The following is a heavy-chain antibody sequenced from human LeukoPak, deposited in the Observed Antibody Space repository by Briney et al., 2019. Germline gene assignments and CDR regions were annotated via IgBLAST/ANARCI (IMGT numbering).Heavy chain of an antibody. Sequence: GGSLRLSCAASAFTFSNAWMNWVRQAPGKGLEWVGRIKSKTDGGTTDYAAPVKGRFTISRDDSKNTLYLQMNGLKTEDTAVYYCTTEERVSSGYCSGGSCYIDYWGQGTLVTVSS. CDR2: IKSKTDGGTT. V-gene: IGHV3-15*01. J-gene: IGHJ4*02. CDR1: AFTFSNAW. D-gene: IGHD2-15*01. CDR3: TTEERVSSGYCSGGSCYIDY.